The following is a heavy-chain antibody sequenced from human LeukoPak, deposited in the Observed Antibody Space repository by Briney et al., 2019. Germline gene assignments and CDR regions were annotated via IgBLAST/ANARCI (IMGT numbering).Heavy chain of an antibody. CDR1: GYTLTELS. Sequence: ASVKVSCKVSGYTLTELSMHWVRQAPGKGLEWMGGFDPEDGETIYAQKFQGRVTMTEDTSTDTAYMKLSSLRSEDTAVYYCATLRYYEFLSGNVYWGQGTLVTVSS. CDR3: ATLRYYEFLSGNVY. D-gene: IGHD3-3*01. CDR2: FDPEDGET. V-gene: IGHV1-24*01. J-gene: IGHJ4*02.